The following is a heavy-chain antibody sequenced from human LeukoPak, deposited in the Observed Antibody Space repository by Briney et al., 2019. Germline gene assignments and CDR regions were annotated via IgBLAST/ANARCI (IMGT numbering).Heavy chain of an antibody. Sequence: GGTLRLSCAASGFTFSSYGMSWVRQAPGKGLEWVSAIRSTGGTTYYADSVKGRFTISRDNSKNTLYLQMNSLRAEDTAIYYCAKNADRGAYCSGGSCYPYYYYYTDVWGEGTTVTISS. CDR3: AKNADRGAYCSGGSCYPYYYYYTDV. J-gene: IGHJ6*03. CDR2: IRSTGGTT. CDR1: GFTFSSYG. V-gene: IGHV3-23*01. D-gene: IGHD2-15*01.